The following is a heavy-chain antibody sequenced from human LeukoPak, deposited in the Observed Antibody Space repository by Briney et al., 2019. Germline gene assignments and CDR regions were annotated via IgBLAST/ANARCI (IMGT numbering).Heavy chain of an antibody. CDR1: GYSVREFS. V-gene: IGHV1-69*05. CDR2: IIPIFGTA. Sequence: ASVKVSCKVSGYSVREFSVHWVRLAPGKGLEWMGGIIPIFGTANYAQKFQGRVTITTDESTSTAYMELSSLRSEDTAVYYCARVSGAGSSGYWRHAFDIWGQGTMVTVSS. CDR3: ARVSGAGSSGYWRHAFDI. J-gene: IGHJ3*02. D-gene: IGHD3-22*01.